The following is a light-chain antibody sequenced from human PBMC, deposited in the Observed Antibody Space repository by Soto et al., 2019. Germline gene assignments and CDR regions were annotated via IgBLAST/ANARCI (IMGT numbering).Light chain of an antibody. CDR2: DAS. J-gene: IGKJ4*01. CDR1: QSVSRY. Sequence: EIVLTQSPCTLSLSPGERATLSCRASQSVSRYLAWYQQKPGQAPRLLIYDASNRATGIPARFSGSGSGTEFTLTINSLQSEDSEVYYCQRYNNWPLTFGGGTKVDIK. CDR3: QRYNNWPLT. V-gene: IGKV3D-15*01.